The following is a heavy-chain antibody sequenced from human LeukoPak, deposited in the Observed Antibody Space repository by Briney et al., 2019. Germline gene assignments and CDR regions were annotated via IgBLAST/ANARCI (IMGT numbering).Heavy chain of an antibody. Sequence: SETLSLTCAVYGGSFSGYYWSWIRQPPGKGLEWIGEINHSGSTNYNPSLRSRVTISVDTSKNQFSLKLSSVTAADTAVYYCARDRNGGVIDYWAREPWSPSPQ. J-gene: IGHJ4*02. V-gene: IGHV4-34*01. CDR1: GGSFSGYY. CDR2: INHSGST. D-gene: IGHD3-16*01. CDR3: ARDRNGGVIDY.